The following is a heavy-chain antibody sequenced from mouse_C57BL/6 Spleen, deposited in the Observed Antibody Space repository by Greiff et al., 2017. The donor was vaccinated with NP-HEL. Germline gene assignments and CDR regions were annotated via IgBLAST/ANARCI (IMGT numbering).Heavy chain of an antibody. CDR3: TVVATSYWYFDV. CDR2: IYPGNSDT. V-gene: IGHV1-5*01. Sequence: EVQLQQSGTVLARPGASVKMSCKTSGYTFTSYWMHWVKQRPGQGLEWIGAIYPGNSDTSYNQKFKGKAKLTAVTSASTAYMELSSLTNEDSAVYYCTVVATSYWYFDVWGTGTTVTVSS. D-gene: IGHD1-1*01. J-gene: IGHJ1*03. CDR1: GYTFTSYW.